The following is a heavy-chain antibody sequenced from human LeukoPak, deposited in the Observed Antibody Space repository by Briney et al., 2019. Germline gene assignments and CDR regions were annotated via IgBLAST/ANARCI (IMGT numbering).Heavy chain of an antibody. D-gene: IGHD6-19*01. J-gene: IGHJ4*02. CDR1: GFTFSGYG. V-gene: IGHV3-30*18. CDR2: IAFDGSRK. Sequence: PGGSLRLSCAASGFTFSGYGMHWVRQAPGKGLEWVTGIAFDGSRKHYADSVKGRFTISRDNSKNTLYLQMNSLRDEDTALYYCAKAGIGVVGYFDYWGQGTLVTVSS. CDR3: AKAGIGVVGYFDY.